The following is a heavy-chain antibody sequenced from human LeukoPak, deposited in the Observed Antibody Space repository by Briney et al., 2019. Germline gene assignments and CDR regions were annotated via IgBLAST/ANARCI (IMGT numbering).Heavy chain of an antibody. J-gene: IGHJ4*02. Sequence: GGSLRLSCAASGCTFSTYGMHWVRQAPGKGLEWVAVISYDGTNKYYTDSVKGRFTISRDNSKNTLDLQMNSLRAEDTAIYYCAKDSWYCSGGSCQTFDYCGQGTLVTVSS. CDR3: AKDSWYCSGGSCQTFDY. V-gene: IGHV3-30*18. CDR1: GCTFSTYG. CDR2: ISYDGTNK. D-gene: IGHD2-15*01.